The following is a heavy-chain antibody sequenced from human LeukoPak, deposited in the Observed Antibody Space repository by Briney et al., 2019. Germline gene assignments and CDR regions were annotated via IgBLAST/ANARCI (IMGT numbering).Heavy chain of an antibody. CDR1: GFTFSSYA. CDR3: AREYSSGWTYYFDY. D-gene: IGHD6-19*01. CDR2: ISYDGSNK. V-gene: IGHV3-30*04. J-gene: IGHJ4*02. Sequence: GGSLRLSCAASGFTFSSYAMHWVRQAPGKGLEWVAVISYDGSNKYYADSVKGRFTISRDNSKNTLYLQMSSLRAEDTAVYYCAREYSSGWTYYFDYWGQGTLVTVSS.